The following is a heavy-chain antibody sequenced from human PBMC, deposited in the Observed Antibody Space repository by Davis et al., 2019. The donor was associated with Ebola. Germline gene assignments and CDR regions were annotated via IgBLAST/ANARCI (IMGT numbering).Heavy chain of an antibody. V-gene: IGHV4-59*01. CDR3: AREPWFDP. CDR1: GGSFSGYY. CDR2: IYYSGST. J-gene: IGHJ5*02. Sequence: MPSETLSLTCAVYGGSFSGYYWSWIRQPPGKGLEWIGYIYYSGSTNYNPSLKSRVTISVDTSKNQFSLKLSSVTAADTAVYYCAREPWFDPWGQGTLVTVSS.